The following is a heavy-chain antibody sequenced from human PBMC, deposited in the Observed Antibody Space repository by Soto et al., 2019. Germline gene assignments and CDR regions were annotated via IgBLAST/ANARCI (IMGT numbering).Heavy chain of an antibody. Sequence: GGSLRLSCAASGFTFSSYSMNWVRQAPGKGLEWVSSISSSSSYIYYADSVKGRFTISRDNAKNSLYLQMNSLRAEDTAVYYCNIGLLWLGESGTAFDIWGQGTMVTVSS. V-gene: IGHV3-21*01. CDR2: ISSSSSYI. CDR3: NIGLLWLGESGTAFDI. D-gene: IGHD3-10*01. J-gene: IGHJ3*02. CDR1: GFTFSSYS.